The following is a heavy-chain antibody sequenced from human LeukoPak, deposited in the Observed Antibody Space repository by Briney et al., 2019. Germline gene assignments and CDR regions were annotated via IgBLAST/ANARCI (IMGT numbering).Heavy chain of an antibody. CDR1: GYTFTSYY. Sequence: GASVKVSSKASGYTFTSYYMHWVRQAPGQGLEWMGIINPSGGSTSYAQKFQGRVTMTRDTSTSTVYMELSSLRSEDTAVYYCATDSKNKGYSSRVMGAFDIWGQGTMVTVSS. J-gene: IGHJ3*02. D-gene: IGHD6-13*01. V-gene: IGHV1-46*01. CDR2: INPSGGST. CDR3: ATDSKNKGYSSRVMGAFDI.